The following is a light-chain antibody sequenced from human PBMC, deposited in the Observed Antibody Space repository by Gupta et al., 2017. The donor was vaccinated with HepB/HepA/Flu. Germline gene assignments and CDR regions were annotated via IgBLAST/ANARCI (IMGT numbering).Light chain of an antibody. CDR2: DVS. CDR1: QSVGSTS. Sequence: VVLTQSPGTLSVSPGETATLSCRASQSVGSTSVAWYQQRPGQAPRLLIFDVSRRAPGIPERFSGSGSGTDFTLEISGLEPDDFAVYHCQHYGGSPWSFGQGTKLDFK. CDR3: QHYGGSPWS. J-gene: IGKJ2*04. V-gene: IGKV3-20*01.